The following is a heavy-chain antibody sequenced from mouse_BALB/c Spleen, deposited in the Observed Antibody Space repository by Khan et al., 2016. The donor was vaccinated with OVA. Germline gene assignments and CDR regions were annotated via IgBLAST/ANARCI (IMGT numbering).Heavy chain of an antibody. D-gene: IGHD1-1*01. CDR2: ISTGGTYT. V-gene: IGHV5-6*01. CDR3: SRLAYYYNSEGFAY. J-gene: IGHJ3*01. Sequence: EVELVESGGDLVKPGGSLKLSCAASGFTFSTYGMSWVRQTPEKRLEWVATISTGGTYTYYPDGVKGRFTISRDNAKNTLYLQLSSLKSEDTAIYYCSRLAYYYNSEGFAYWGQGTLVTVSA. CDR1: GFTFSTYG.